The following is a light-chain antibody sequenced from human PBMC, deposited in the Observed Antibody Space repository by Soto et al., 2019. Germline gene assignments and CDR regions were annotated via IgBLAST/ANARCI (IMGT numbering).Light chain of an antibody. CDR3: AVWDDSLNGVV. V-gene: IGLV1-44*01. CDR1: SSNIGSNT. J-gene: IGLJ2*01. CDR2: SSN. Sequence: QLVLTQPPSASGTPGQRVTISCSGSSSNIGSNTVNWYQQLPGTAPKLLIDSSNQRPSGVPDRFSGSKSGTSASLAISGLQSEDEADYYCAVWDDSLNGVVFGGGTKLTVL.